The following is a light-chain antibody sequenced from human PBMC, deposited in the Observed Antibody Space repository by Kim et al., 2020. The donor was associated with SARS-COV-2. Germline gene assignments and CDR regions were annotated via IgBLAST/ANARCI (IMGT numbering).Light chain of an antibody. CDR1: QSISSW. V-gene: IGKV1-5*01. CDR2: DAS. Sequence: ASVGARVTITCRASQSISSWLAWYQQKPGKAPKLLIYDASSLESGVPSRFSGSGSGTEFTLTISSLQPDDFATYYCQQYNSYPWTFGQGTKVDIK. J-gene: IGKJ1*01. CDR3: QQYNSYPWT.